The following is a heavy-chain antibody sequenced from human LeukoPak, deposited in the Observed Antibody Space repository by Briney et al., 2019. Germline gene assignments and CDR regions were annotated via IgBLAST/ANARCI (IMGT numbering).Heavy chain of an antibody. CDR2: VSPYNDNT. V-gene: IGHV1-18*01. Sequence: ASVQVSCKASGYTFTSYGITWVRQAPGQGLEWMGWVSPYNDNTNYAQNLQDRVTMTTDTSAATAYMELRSLRSDDTAVYYCAGGSYEDYWGQGTLVTVSS. CDR1: GYTFTSYG. CDR3: AGGSYEDY. D-gene: IGHD3-16*01. J-gene: IGHJ4*02.